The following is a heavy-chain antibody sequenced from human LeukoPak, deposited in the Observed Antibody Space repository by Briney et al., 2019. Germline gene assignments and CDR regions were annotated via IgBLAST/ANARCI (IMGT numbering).Heavy chain of an antibody. Sequence: PGRSLRLSCAASGFTFSSYAMHWVRQAPGKGLEWVAVTSYDGSNKYYADSVKGRFTISRDNSKNTLYLQMNSLRAEDTAVYYCATRYGAAAGPFDPWGQGTLVTVSS. CDR1: GFTFSSYA. D-gene: IGHD6-13*01. V-gene: IGHV3-30-3*01. CDR3: ATRYGAAAGPFDP. CDR2: TSYDGSNK. J-gene: IGHJ5*02.